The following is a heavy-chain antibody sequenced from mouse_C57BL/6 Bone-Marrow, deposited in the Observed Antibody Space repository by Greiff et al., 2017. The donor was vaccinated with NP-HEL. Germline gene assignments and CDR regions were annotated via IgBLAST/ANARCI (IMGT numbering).Heavy chain of an antibody. D-gene: IGHD4-1*01. CDR3: ARDAAGTGYAMDY. CDR1: GFTFSDFY. J-gene: IGHJ4*01. Sequence: EVKVVESGGGLVQSGRSLRLSCATSGFTFSDFYMEWVRQAPGKGLEWIAASRNKANDYTTEYSASVKGRFIVSRDTSQSILYLQMNALRAEDTAIYYGARDAAGTGYAMDYWGQGTSVTVSS. V-gene: IGHV7-1*01. CDR2: SRNKANDYTT.